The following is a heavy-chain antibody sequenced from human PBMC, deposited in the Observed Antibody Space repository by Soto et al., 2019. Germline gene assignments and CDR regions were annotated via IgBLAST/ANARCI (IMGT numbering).Heavy chain of an antibody. V-gene: IGHV3-7*03. CDR2: IKQDGSEK. D-gene: IGHD6-13*01. CDR1: GFTFSSYW. J-gene: IGHJ3*02. CDR3: ARLNPRGGRATPGIAAAAPGVYAFDI. Sequence: GGSLRLSCAASGFTFSSYWMSWVRQAPGKGLEWVANIKQDGSEKYYVDSVKGRFTISRDNAKNSLYLQMNSLRAEDTAVYYCARLNPRGGRATPGIAAAAPGVYAFDIWGQGTMVTVSS.